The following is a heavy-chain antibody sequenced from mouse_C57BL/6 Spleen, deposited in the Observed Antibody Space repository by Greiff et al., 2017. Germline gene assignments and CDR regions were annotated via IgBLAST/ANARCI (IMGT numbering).Heavy chain of an antibody. CDR1: GYAFSSSW. CDR2: IYPGDGDT. V-gene: IGHV1-82*01. CDR3: AREDGSSYWYFDV. D-gene: IGHD1-1*01. Sequence: QVQLKESGPELVKPGASVKISCKASGYAFSSSWMNWVKQRPGKGLEWIGRIYPGDGDTNYNGKFKGKATLTADKSSSTAYMQLSSLTAEDSAVYVCAREDGSSYWYFDVWGTGTTVTVSS. J-gene: IGHJ1*03.